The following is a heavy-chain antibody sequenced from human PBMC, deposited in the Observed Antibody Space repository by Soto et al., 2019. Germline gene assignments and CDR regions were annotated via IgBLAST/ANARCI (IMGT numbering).Heavy chain of an antibody. CDR2: FDPSGVAT. J-gene: IGHJ3*02. CDR1: GYTFTSYF. V-gene: IGHV1-46*01. Sequence: QVQLVQSGAEVKKPGASVKVSCKASGYTFTSYFIHWVRQAPGQGLEWMGVFDPSGVATNSAQKFQGRLTMNRDTSTSTVYMVLTSLGSDDTAIYYCARVSRGAFDIWGQGTLVTVSS. CDR3: ARVSRGAFDI.